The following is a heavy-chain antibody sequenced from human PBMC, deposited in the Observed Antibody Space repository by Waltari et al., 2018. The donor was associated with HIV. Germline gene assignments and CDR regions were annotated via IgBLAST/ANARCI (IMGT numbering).Heavy chain of an antibody. D-gene: IGHD5-18*01. J-gene: IGHJ4*02. CDR2: IRDDGSNK. CDR1: GFTFSSYG. CDR3: ATGDQLWTAFDY. Sequence: QVQLVESGGGVVQPGGSLRLSCAASGFTFSSYGMHWVRQAPGKGLEWVAFIRDDGSNKYYADSVKGRFTISRDNSKNTLYLQMNSLRAEDTAVYYCATGDQLWTAFDYWGQGTLVTVSS. V-gene: IGHV3-30*02.